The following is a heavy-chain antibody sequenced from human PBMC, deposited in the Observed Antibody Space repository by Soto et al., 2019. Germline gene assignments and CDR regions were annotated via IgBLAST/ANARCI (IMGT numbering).Heavy chain of an antibody. D-gene: IGHD1-26*01. Sequence: HPGGSLRLSCAASGLIFENFGMSWVRQAPGKGLEWISSISGSGFKKYYADSVKGRFTISRGNSKSTVYLELNNLSAEDTAVYHCAKNQGVELVPLATVDWFDPWGQGSVVTVSS. CDR2: ISGSGFKK. CDR3: AKNQGVELVPLATVDWFDP. J-gene: IGHJ5*02. V-gene: IGHV3-23*01. CDR1: GLIFENFG.